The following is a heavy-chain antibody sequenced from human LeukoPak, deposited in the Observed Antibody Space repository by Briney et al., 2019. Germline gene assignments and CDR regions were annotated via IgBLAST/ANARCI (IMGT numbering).Heavy chain of an antibody. CDR2: IYHSGST. Sequence: SETLSLTCAVSGGSISSSNWWSWVRQPPGKGLEWIGEIYHSGSTNYNPSLKSRVTISVDKSKNQFSLNMRSVTAADTAVYYCARGGDYGDGNWFDPWGRGTLVTVSS. V-gene: IGHV4-4*02. CDR3: ARGGDYGDGNWFDP. CDR1: GGSISSSNW. J-gene: IGHJ5*02. D-gene: IGHD4-17*01.